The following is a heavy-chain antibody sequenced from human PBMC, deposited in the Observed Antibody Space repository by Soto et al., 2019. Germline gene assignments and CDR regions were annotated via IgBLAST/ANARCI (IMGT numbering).Heavy chain of an antibody. D-gene: IGHD2-15*01. CDR2: MNPNSGNT. CDR3: ARGYCSGGSCYPDAFDI. V-gene: IGHV1-8*01. CDR1: GYTFTSYD. Sequence: GASVKVSCKASGYTFTSYDINWVRQATGQGLEWMGWMNPNSGNTGYAQKFQGRVTMTRNTSISTAYMELSSLRSEDTAVYYCARGYCSGGSCYPDAFDIWGQGTMVTVS. J-gene: IGHJ3*02.